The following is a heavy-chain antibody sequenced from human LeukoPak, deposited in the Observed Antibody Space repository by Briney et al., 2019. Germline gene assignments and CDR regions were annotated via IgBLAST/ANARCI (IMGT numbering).Heavy chain of an antibody. Sequence: GGSLRLSCAVSGVTVSSNHMSWVRQAPGKGLEWVSAIYSGGGTYYADSVNGRFTLSRDISKNTLYLQMNSLRAEDTAVYYCVRDVSWGQGTLVTVSS. CDR3: VRDVS. V-gene: IGHV3-66*01. CDR2: IYSGGGT. CDR1: GVTVSSNH. D-gene: IGHD3-16*02. J-gene: IGHJ4*02.